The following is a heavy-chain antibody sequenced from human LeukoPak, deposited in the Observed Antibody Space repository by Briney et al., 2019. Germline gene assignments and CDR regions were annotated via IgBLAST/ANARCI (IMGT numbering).Heavy chain of an antibody. J-gene: IGHJ4*02. Sequence: SYDGSNKYYADSVKGRFTISRDNSKNTLYLQMNSLRAEDTAVYYCAKIVVPAAIGGYYFDYWGQGTLVTVSS. D-gene: IGHD2-2*01. CDR3: AKIVVPAAIGGYYFDY. V-gene: IGHV3-30*18. CDR2: SYDGSNK.